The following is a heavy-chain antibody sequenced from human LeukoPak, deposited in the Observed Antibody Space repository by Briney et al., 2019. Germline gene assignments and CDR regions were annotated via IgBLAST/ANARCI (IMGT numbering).Heavy chain of an antibody. CDR1: GFRLSYNG. J-gene: IGHJ4*02. CDR3: VKPKEYCSGRGCQKYYFDS. Sequence: GGSLRLSRVASGFRLSYNGMHWVRQAPGKGLEWVAVISYDGNDKYYEDSVKGRFTISRDISESTLYLQMNSLRPEDTAVYYCVKPKEYCSGRGCQKYYFDSWGQGTLVTVSS. D-gene: IGHD2-8*02. CDR2: ISYDGNDK. V-gene: IGHV3-30*18.